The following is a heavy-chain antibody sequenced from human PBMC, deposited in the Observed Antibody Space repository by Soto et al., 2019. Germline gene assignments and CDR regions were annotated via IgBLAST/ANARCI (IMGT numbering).Heavy chain of an antibody. D-gene: IGHD3-16*01. Sequence: SETLSLTCTVSGGSISSYYWSWIRQPPGKGLEWIGYIYYSGSTNYNPSLKSRVTISVDTSKNQFSLKLSSVTAADTAVYYCARHEGGFEGAGFDPWGQGTLVTVSS. CDR2: IYYSGST. CDR1: GGSISSYY. J-gene: IGHJ5*02. V-gene: IGHV4-59*08. CDR3: ARHEGGFEGAGFDP.